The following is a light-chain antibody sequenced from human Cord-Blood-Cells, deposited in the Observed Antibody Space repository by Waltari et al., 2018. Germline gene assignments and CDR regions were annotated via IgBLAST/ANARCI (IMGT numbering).Light chain of an antibody. CDR2: GNS. CDR1: SYNIRAGYD. V-gene: IGLV1-40*01. J-gene: IGLJ2*01. Sequence: QSVLTQPPSVSGAPGQRVTISCTGSSYNIRAGYDVHWYQQLPGTAPKPLIYGNSNRPSGVPDRFSGSKSGTSASLAITGLQAEDEADYYCQSYDSSLSGVVFGGGTKLTVL. CDR3: QSYDSSLSGVV.